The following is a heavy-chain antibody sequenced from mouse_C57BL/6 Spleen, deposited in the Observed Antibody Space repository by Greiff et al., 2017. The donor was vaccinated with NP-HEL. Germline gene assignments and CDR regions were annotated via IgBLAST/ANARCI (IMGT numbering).Heavy chain of an antibody. D-gene: IGHD2-4*01. CDR3: ARRGYDYDGFAY. J-gene: IGHJ3*01. Sequence: VQLQQSGAELVKPGASVKISCKASGYAFSSYWMNWVKQRPGKGLGWIGQIYPGDGDTNYNGKFKGKATLTADKSSSPAYMQLSSLTSEDSAVYFCARRGYDYDGFAYWGQGTLVTVSA. CDR2: IYPGDGDT. CDR1: GYAFSSYW. V-gene: IGHV1-80*01.